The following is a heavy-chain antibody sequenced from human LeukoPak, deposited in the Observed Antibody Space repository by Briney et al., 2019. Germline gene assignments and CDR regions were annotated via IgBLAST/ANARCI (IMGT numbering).Heavy chain of an antibody. CDR1: GFTFSSYA. CDR3: AKGYMITFGGVIEY. V-gene: IGHV3-23*01. Sequence: GGSLRLSCAASGFTFSSYAMSWVRQAPGKGLEWVSAISGSGGSTYYADSVKGRFTIPRDNSKNTLYLQMNSLRAEDTAVYYCAKGYMITFGGVIEYWGQGTLVTVSS. CDR2: ISGSGGST. J-gene: IGHJ4*02. D-gene: IGHD3-16*02.